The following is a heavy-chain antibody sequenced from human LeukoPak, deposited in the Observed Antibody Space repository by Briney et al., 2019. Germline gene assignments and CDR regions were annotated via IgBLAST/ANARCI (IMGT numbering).Heavy chain of an antibody. J-gene: IGHJ4*02. CDR1: GFTFSSYN. CDR3: AKDNPHHYYDSSGSHDY. CDR2: ISSSSSII. V-gene: IGHV3-48*04. Sequence: GGSLRLSCAASGFTFSSYNMNWVRQVPGKGLEWVSYISSSSSIIHYAESVKGRFTISRDNAKNSVYLQMNSLRAEDTAVYYCAKDNPHHYYDSSGSHDYWGQGTLVTVSS. D-gene: IGHD3-22*01.